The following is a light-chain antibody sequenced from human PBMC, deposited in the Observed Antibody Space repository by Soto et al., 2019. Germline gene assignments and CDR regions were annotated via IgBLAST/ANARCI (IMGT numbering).Light chain of an antibody. CDR1: DSNIGSKY. J-gene: IGLJ2*01. V-gene: IGLV1-47*01. Sequence: QSVLTQPPSASATPGQRVTISCSGSDSNIGSKYVYWYQQLPGTAPKLLMYRNNQQPSGVPDPFSGSKSGTSASLAINGLRSEDKDDYYCGAWDSSLGGPTFGGGTKLTV. CDR3: GAWDSSLGGPT. CDR2: RNN.